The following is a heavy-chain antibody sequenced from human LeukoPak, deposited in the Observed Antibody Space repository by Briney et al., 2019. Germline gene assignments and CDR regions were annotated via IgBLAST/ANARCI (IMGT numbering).Heavy chain of an antibody. Sequence: PSETLSLTCAVSGVSFNDYYWSWVRQTPGRGLEWIGEINHSGYTNDSPSLKSRVTLSIDTSRKQFSLNLRSVTVADSGIYYCTRMTTGHDYWGQGTLVTVSS. V-gene: IGHV4-34*01. CDR2: INHSGYT. CDR3: TRMTTGHDY. CDR1: GVSFNDYY. J-gene: IGHJ4*02. D-gene: IGHD4-17*01.